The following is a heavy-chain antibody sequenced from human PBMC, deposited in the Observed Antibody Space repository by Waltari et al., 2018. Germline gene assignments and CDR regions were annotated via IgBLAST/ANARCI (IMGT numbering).Heavy chain of an antibody. V-gene: IGHV4-59*01. Sequence: QVQLQESGPGLVKPSETLSLTCTVSGGSISSYYWSWIRQPPGKGLEWIGYIYYSGSTNYNPSLKSRVTISVDTSKNQFSLKLSSLTAADTAVYYCARERTGTTYYFDYWGQGTLVTVSS. CDR1: GGSISSYY. D-gene: IGHD1-1*01. J-gene: IGHJ4*02. CDR3: ARERTGTTYYFDY. CDR2: IYYSGST.